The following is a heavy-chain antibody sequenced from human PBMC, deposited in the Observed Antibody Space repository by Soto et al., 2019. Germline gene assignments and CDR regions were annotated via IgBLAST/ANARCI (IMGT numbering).Heavy chain of an antibody. V-gene: IGHV4-34*01. CDR3: ARESHDILTGPPWVWYFDL. Sequence: QVQLQQWGAGPLRPLETLSLTCGVSGGSFSGYYWAWIRQSPGQGLEWIGEINDRGSINNNPSLKSRVSISVDTSKNHYSLNLRSVPAADTAVYYGARESHDILTGPPWVWYFDLLGRGTLVTVSS. J-gene: IGHJ2*01. CDR2: INDRGSI. D-gene: IGHD3-9*01. CDR1: GGSFSGYY.